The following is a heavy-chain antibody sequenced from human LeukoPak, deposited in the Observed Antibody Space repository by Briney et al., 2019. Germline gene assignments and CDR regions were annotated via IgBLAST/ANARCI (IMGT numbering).Heavy chain of an antibody. V-gene: IGHV3-53*01. CDR3: AREDLGYCSGGSCYGFDY. J-gene: IGHJ4*02. D-gene: IGHD2-15*01. Sequence: PGGSLRLSCAASGFTVSSNYMSWVRQAPGKGLEWVSVIYSGGSTYYADSVKGRFTISRDNSKNTLHLQMNSLRAEDTAVYYCAREDLGYCSGGSCYGFDYWGQGTLVTVSS. CDR1: GFTVSSNY. CDR2: IYSGGST.